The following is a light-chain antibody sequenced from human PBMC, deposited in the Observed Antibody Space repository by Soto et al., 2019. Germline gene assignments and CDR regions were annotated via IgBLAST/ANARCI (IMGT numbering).Light chain of an antibody. CDR1: SSNIGSET. CDR3: AALDYSLKGWV. V-gene: IGLV1-44*01. J-gene: IGLJ3*02. Sequence: QSVLTQPPSASGTPGQRVTISCSGSSSNIGSETVNWYQQVPGTAPKLLIYANNQRPSGVPDRFSVSKSGTSASLAIGGLQSEDEADYYCAALDYSLKGWVFGGGTKLTVL. CDR2: ANN.